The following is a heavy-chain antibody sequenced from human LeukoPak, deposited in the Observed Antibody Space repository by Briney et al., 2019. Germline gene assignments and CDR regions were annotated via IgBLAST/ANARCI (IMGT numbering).Heavy chain of an antibody. CDR2: ISSSSSYI. CDR3: AREPKGEPLDY. J-gene: IGHJ4*02. Sequence: GGSLRLSCAASGFTFSSYSMNRVRQAPGKGLEWVSSISSSSSYIYYADSVKGRFTISRDNAKNSLYLQMNSLRAEDTAVYYYAREPKGEPLDYWGQGTLVTVSS. V-gene: IGHV3-21*01. D-gene: IGHD3-16*01. CDR1: GFTFSSYS.